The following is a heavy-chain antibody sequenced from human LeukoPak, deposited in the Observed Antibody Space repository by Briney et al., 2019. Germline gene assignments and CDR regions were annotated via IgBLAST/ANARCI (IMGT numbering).Heavy chain of an antibody. J-gene: IGHJ4*02. CDR2: INPNSGGT. V-gene: IGHV1-2*06. CDR1: GYTFTGYY. Sequence: GASVKVSCKASGYTFTGYYMHWVRQAPGQGLEWMGRINPNSGGTNYAQKFQGRVTMTRDTSISTAYMELSRLRSDDTAVYYCARDLLLWFGELSEDSYWGQGTLVTVSS. CDR3: ARDLLLWFGELSEDSY. D-gene: IGHD3-10*01.